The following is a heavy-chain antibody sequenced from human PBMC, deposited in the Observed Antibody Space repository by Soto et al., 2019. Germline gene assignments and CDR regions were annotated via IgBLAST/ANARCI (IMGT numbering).Heavy chain of an antibody. V-gene: IGHV1-69*13. D-gene: IGHD1-7*01. J-gene: IGHJ6*02. Sequence: GASVKVSCKASGGTFSSYAISWVRQAPGQGLEWMGGIIPIFGTANYAQKFQGRVTITADESTSTAYMELSSLRSEDTAVYYCARGEVELSYPPGYYYGMDVWGQGTTVTVSS. CDR1: GGTFSSYA. CDR2: IIPIFGTA. CDR3: ARGEVELSYPPGYYYGMDV.